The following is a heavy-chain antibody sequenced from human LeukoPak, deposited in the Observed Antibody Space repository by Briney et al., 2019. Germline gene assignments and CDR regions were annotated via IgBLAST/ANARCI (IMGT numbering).Heavy chain of an antibody. CDR1: GFTFSSYA. D-gene: IGHD6-19*01. J-gene: IGHJ5*02. Sequence: GGSLRLSCAASGFTFSSYAMSWVRQAPGKGLEWVSGISGSGTSTYYADSAKGRFTISRDNSKNTLYLQMDSLRAEDTAVYYCAKARYNSGWYGLDPWGQGTLVTVSS. V-gene: IGHV3-23*01. CDR2: ISGSGTST. CDR3: AKARYNSGWYGLDP.